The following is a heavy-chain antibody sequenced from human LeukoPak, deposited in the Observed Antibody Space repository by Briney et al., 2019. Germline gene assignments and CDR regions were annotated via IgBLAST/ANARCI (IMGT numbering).Heavy chain of an antibody. CDR3: ARSGLSDFDI. V-gene: IGHV4-61*02. J-gene: IGHJ3*02. CDR1: GGSISSGSYY. D-gene: IGHD1-1*01. CDR2: IYASEIT. Sequence: PSETLSLTCTVSGGSISSGSYYWSWIRQPAGKGLEWIGRIYASEITHYNPSLKSRVTISLDTSKNQFSLKLSSVTAADTAVFYCARSGLSDFDIWGQGTMVTVSS.